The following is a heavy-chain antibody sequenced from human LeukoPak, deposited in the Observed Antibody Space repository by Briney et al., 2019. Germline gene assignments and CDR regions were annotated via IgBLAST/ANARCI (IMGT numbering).Heavy chain of an antibody. J-gene: IGHJ6*03. Sequence: ASVKVSCKASGYTFTSYYMHWVRQAPGQGLEWMGIINPSGGSTSYAQKFQGRVTMARDMSTSTVYMELSSLRSEDTAVYYCARDSIVGATWGGYYYMTSGAKGPRSPSP. V-gene: IGHV1-46*01. CDR1: GYTFTSYY. CDR3: ARDSIVGATWGGYYYMTS. D-gene: IGHD1-26*01. CDR2: INPSGGST.